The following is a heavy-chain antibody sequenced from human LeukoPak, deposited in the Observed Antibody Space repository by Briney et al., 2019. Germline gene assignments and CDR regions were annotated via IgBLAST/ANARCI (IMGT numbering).Heavy chain of an antibody. V-gene: IGHV4-59*01. D-gene: IGHD5-24*01. CDR1: GGSISSYY. CDR2: IYYSGST. CDR3: ARARPPHQGWLHLDY. Sequence: SETLSLTCTVSGGSISSYYWSWIRQPPGKGLEWIGHIYYSGSTNYNPSLTSRVIISVDTSKNQFSLKLSSVTAADTAVYYCARARPPHQGWLHLDYWGQGTLVTVSS. J-gene: IGHJ4*02.